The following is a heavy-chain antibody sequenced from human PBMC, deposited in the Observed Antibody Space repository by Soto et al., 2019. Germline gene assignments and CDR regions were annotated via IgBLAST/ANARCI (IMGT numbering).Heavy chain of an antibody. Sequence: SGPTLVNPTQRLTLTCTFSGFSLSTSRMCVSWIRPPPGKALEWLALIYWDDDKYYRTSLKTRLTISKDTSKNQLVLTMTNMDPADTATSSCARISRAGLRTPDYWGQGTLVPVSS. CDR2: IYWDDDK. D-gene: IGHD6-13*01. CDR3: ARISRAGLRTPDY. V-gene: IGHV2-70*01. CDR1: GFSLSTSRMC. J-gene: IGHJ4*02.